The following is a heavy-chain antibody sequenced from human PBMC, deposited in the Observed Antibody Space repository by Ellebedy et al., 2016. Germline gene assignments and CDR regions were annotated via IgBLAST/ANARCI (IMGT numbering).Heavy chain of an antibody. D-gene: IGHD3-9*01. V-gene: IGHV3-21*01. Sequence: GGSLRLSCAASGFTFSSYSMNWVRQAPGKGLEWVSSISSSSSYIYYADSVKGRFTISRDNAKNSLYLQMNSLRAEDTAVYYCVGGSYFDWLFDYWGQGTLVTVSS. CDR3: VGGSYFDWLFDY. J-gene: IGHJ4*02. CDR1: GFTFSSYS. CDR2: ISSSSSYI.